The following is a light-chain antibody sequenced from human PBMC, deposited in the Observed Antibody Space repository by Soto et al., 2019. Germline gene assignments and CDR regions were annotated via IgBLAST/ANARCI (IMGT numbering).Light chain of an antibody. CDR1: QIISSW. CDR3: QQYNSYSRT. CDR2: KAS. Sequence: DIQMTQSPSTLSASVGDRVTITCRASQIISSWLAWYQQKPGKAPKLLIYKASSLESGVPSRFSGSGSGTEFTLTISSLQPDDFATYYCQQYNSYSRTFGQGTKVDI. V-gene: IGKV1-5*03. J-gene: IGKJ1*01.